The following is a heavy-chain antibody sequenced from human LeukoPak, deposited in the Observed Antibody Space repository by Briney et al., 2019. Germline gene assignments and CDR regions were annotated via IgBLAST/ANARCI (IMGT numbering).Heavy chain of an antibody. J-gene: IGHJ4*02. CDR1: GYTFTSYY. CDR2: INPSGGST. D-gene: IGHD2-2*01. Sequence: ASVTVSCKASGYTFTSYYMHWVRQAPGQGLEWMGIINPSGGSTSYAQKFQGRVTMTRDTSTSTVYMELSSLRSEDTAVYYCARDLTAIGSLANWGQGTLVTVSS. V-gene: IGHV1-46*01. CDR3: ARDLTAIGSLAN.